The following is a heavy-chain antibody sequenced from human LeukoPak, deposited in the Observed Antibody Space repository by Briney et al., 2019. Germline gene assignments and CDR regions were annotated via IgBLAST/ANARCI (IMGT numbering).Heavy chain of an antibody. CDR3: ARDWRDSSGKFPNDAFDI. D-gene: IGHD3-22*01. CDR2: ISSSSSYI. CDR1: GFTFSSYS. Sequence: PGGSLRLSCAASGFTFSSYSMNWVRQAPGKGLEWVSSISSSSSYIYYADSVKGRFTISRGNAKNSLYLQMNSLRAEDTAVYYCARDWRDSSGKFPNDAFDIWGQGTMVTVSS. J-gene: IGHJ3*02. V-gene: IGHV3-21*06.